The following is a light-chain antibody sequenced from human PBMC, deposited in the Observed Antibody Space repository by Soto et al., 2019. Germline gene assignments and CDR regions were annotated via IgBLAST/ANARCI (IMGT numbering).Light chain of an antibody. CDR3: CSYAGRSTHV. V-gene: IGLV2-23*02. CDR2: EVS. Sequence: SVLTQPAYVSGSPGQSITISCTGTSSDVGSYNLVSWYQQHPGKAPKLVIFEVSKRPSGVSNRFSGSKSGNTASLTISGPQAEDEADYYYCSYAGRSTHVFGTGTKVTVL. CDR1: SSDVGSYNL. J-gene: IGLJ1*01.